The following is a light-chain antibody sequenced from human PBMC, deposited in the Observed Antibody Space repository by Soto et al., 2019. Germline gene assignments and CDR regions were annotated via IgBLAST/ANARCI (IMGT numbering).Light chain of an antibody. V-gene: IGKV3-20*01. CDR3: QQYGSAPWT. CDR1: QRVSSNY. J-gene: IGKJ1*01. Sequence: EIVLTQSPGTLSLSPGERATISCRASQRVSSNYLAWYQQKPGQAPRLLIYAASNRASGIPDSFGGSGSGTDFTLTVSRLEPEDFAVYYCQQYGSAPWTFGQGTKVEI. CDR2: AAS.